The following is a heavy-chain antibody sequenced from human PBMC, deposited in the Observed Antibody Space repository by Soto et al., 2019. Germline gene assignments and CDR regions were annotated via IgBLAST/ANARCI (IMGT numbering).Heavy chain of an antibody. Sequence: GGSLRLSCTASGFTFGAYAMSWVRQAPGKGLEWVGFIRSKAYGGTTEYAAFVKGRFTITRDDSKSIDYLQMNSLKTEETAVYYCTRVRGAGTWFRDGMDVWGQGTTVTVSS. CDR2: IRSKAYGGTT. CDR1: GFTFGAYA. D-gene: IGHD6-19*01. CDR3: TRVRGAGTWFRDGMDV. V-gene: IGHV3-49*04. J-gene: IGHJ6*02.